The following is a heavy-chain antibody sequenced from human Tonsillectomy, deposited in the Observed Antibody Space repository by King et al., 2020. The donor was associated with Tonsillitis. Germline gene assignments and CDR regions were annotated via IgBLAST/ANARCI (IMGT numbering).Heavy chain of an antibody. J-gene: IGHJ6*03. Sequence: QLVQSGGGLVQPGGSLRLSCAASGFTFRNYWMAWVRQAPGKGPEWVSNIKQDGSEKYYVDSVKGRFTISRDNAKNSLYLQMNSLRAEDTAVYYCARDSGYFYHMDVWGKGTTVTVSS. CDR3: ARDSGYFYHMDV. V-gene: IGHV3-7*03. CDR1: GFTFRNYW. CDR2: IKQDGSEK.